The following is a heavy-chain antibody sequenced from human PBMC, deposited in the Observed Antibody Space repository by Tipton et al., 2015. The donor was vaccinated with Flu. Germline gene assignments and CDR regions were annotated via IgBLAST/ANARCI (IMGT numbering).Heavy chain of an antibody. J-gene: IGHJ4*02. CDR3: ARVLYGSGGREDY. Sequence: QVQLVQSGAEVKKPGSSVKVSCKASGGTFSSYAISWVRQAPGQGLEWMGRIIPILGIANYAQKFQGRVTITADKSTSTAYMELSSLRSEDTAVYYCARVLYGSGGREDYWGQGTLVTVSS. D-gene: IGHD3-10*01. CDR2: IIPILGIA. CDR1: GGTFSSYA. V-gene: IGHV1-69*04.